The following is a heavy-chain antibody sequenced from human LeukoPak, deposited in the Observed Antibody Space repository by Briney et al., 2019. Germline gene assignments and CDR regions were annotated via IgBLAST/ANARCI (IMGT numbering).Heavy chain of an antibody. CDR3: ARGKTQCSSTSCPYFDY. CDR1: GGSFSGYY. CDR2: INHSGST. D-gene: IGHD2-2*01. Sequence: SETLSLTCAVYGGSFSGYYWSWIRQPPGKGLEWIGEINHSGSTNYNPSLKSRVTISVDTSKNQFSLKLSSVTAADTAVYYCARGKTQCSSTSCPYFDYWAREPWSPSPQ. V-gene: IGHV4-34*01. J-gene: IGHJ4*02.